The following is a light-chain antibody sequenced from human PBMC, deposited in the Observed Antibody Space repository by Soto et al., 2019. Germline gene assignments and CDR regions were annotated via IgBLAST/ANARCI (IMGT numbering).Light chain of an antibody. CDR1: QSIRNY. CDR3: QQSYINPQT. Sequence: DIQMTQSPSSLSSSVGDRVTITCRASQSIRNYLNWYQQKPGRAPKLLIYATSNLQSGVPSRFSGSGSGTEFTLTIISLQPEHFATYYCQQSYINPQTFGQGTKVDIK. J-gene: IGKJ1*01. CDR2: ATS. V-gene: IGKV1-39*01.